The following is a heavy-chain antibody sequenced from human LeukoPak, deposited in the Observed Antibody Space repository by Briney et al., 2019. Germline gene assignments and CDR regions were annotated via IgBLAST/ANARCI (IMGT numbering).Heavy chain of an antibody. CDR2: INWNGGST. D-gene: IGHD1-7*01. V-gene: IGHV3-20*04. Sequence: GGSLRLSCAASGFTFDDYGMSWVRQAPGKGLEWVSGINWNGGSTGYADSVKGRFTISRDNAKNSLYLQMNSLRAEDTALYYCARDAYTTGTTGYSDYWGQGTLVTVSS. CDR1: GFTFDDYG. CDR3: ARDAYTTGTTGYSDY. J-gene: IGHJ4*02.